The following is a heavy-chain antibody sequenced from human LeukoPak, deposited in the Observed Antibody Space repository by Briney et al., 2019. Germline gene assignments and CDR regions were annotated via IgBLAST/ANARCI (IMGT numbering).Heavy chain of an antibody. CDR1: GGSFSGYY. CDR3: ARGLYSYGL. D-gene: IGHD5-18*01. CDR2: INHSGST. J-gene: IGHJ4*02. Sequence: SETLSLTCAVYGGSFSGYYWSWIRQPPGKGLEWIGEINHSGSTNYNPSLKSRVTISVDTSKNQFSLKLSSVTAADTAVYYCARGLYSYGLWGQGTLVTVSS. V-gene: IGHV4-34*01.